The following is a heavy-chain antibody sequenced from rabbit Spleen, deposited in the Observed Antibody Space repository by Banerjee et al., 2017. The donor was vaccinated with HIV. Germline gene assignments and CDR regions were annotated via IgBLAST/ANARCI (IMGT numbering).Heavy chain of an antibody. CDR2: IYAAKGST. Sequence: QEHLTETGGGLVQPGGSLTLSCKASGFDFITYYISWVRQAPGKGLEWIGIIYAAKGSTDYASWVNGRFTISKTSSTTVTLQMTSLTAADTATYFCARGAGYAGLHNYVDYFNFWGPGTLVTVS. CDR1: GFDFITYY. D-gene: IGHD4-2*01. V-gene: IGHV1S45*01. CDR3: ARGAGYAGLHNYVDYFNF. J-gene: IGHJ4*01.